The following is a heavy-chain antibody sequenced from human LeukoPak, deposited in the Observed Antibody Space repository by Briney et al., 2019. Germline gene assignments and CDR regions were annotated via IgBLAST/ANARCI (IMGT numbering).Heavy chain of an antibody. CDR3: ARHGQWLVLDNWFDP. D-gene: IGHD6-19*01. Sequence: SETLSLTCTVSGDSITSGYYWGWIRQSPEKGLEWIGSTYHDGYTYYNPSLKSRVIISVDTSKNQFSLKLRSVTAADTAVYYCARHGQWLVLDNWFDPWGQGTLVTVSS. CDR1: GDSITSGYY. J-gene: IGHJ5*02. CDR2: TYHDGYT. V-gene: IGHV4-38-2*02.